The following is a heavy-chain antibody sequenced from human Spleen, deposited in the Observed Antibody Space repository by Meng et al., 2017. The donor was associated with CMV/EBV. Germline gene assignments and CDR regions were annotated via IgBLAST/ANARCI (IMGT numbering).Heavy chain of an antibody. CDR2: IKQDGSEK. Sequence: GESLKISCAASGFTFSSYEMNWVRQAPGKGLEWVANIKQDGSEKYYVDSVKGRFTISRDNAKNTLYLRMNSLRAEDTAVYYCARDRYGDYGDYWGQGTLVTVSS. J-gene: IGHJ4*02. V-gene: IGHV3-7*01. D-gene: IGHD4-17*01. CDR3: ARDRYGDYGDY. CDR1: GFTFSSYE.